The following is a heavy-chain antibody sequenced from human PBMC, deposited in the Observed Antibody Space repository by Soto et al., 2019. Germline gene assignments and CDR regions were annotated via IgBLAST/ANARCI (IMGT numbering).Heavy chain of an antibody. CDR3: ARDHRWGYEYGDYGDS. J-gene: IGHJ4*02. V-gene: IGHV3-20*04. CDR1: GFGFDEYG. D-gene: IGHD4-17*01. CDR2: INRHGDST. Sequence: EVYLVESGGGVVRPGGSLRLSCAASGFGFDEYGMSWVRQGPGKGLEWVSGINRHGDSTGYADSVKGRFTISRDNAKNSLYLQITGLRAEDTAFYYCARDHRWGYEYGDYGDSWGQGTLVTVSS.